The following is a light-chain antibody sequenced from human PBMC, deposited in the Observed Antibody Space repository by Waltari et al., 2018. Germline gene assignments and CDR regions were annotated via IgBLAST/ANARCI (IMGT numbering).Light chain of an antibody. CDR2: EGT. CDR3: CSYAGSTTFLYV. J-gene: IGLJ1*01. CDR1: SNDLGTYNL. Sequence: QSALTQPASVSGSPGQSITISCTGSSNDLGTYNLVPWYQQHPGKAPKLMIDEGTERPAGVSNRFSGSTSGNTASLTISGLQAEDEADYYCCSYAGSTTFLYVFGTGTKVTVL. V-gene: IGLV2-23*01.